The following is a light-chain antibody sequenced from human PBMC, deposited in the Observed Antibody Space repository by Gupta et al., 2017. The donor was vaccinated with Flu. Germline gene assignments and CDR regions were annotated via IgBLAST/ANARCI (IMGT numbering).Light chain of an antibody. Sequence: QSVLTQPPSVSGAPGQRVTISCTGGSSNIGAGYDVHWYQQLPGTAPKLLIYGNSNRPSGVPDRFSGSKSGTSASLAITGLQAEDEADYYYQSYDSSLSWVFGGGTKLTVL. CDR2: GNS. CDR3: QSYDSSLSWV. CDR1: SSNIGAGYD. J-gene: IGLJ3*02. V-gene: IGLV1-40*01.